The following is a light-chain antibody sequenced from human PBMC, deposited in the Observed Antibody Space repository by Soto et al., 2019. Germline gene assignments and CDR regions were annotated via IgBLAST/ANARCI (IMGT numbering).Light chain of an antibody. J-gene: IGKJ2*01. V-gene: IGKV1-39*01. Sequence: DIQMTQSPSSLSASVEDRVTITCRASQSISNALNWYQRKPGKAPEFLIYSTSNLQSGVPSRFSGSGSGTDFTLTISSLQPEDFATYYCQQSYRTPYTFGQGTKLEIK. CDR1: QSISNA. CDR3: QQSYRTPYT. CDR2: STS.